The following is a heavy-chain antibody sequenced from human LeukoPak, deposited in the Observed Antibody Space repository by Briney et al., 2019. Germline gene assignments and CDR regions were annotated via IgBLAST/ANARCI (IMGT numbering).Heavy chain of an antibody. CDR2: IYYSGST. CDR3: ARTYDSSKNDAFDI. V-gene: IGHV4-59*01. D-gene: IGHD3-22*01. CDR1: GGSISSYY. Sequence: SETLSLTCTVSGGSISSYYWSWIRQPPGKGLEWIGYIYYSGSTNYNPSLKSRVTISVDTSKNQFSLKLSSVTAADTAVYYCARTYDSSKNDAFDIWGQGTMVTVPS. J-gene: IGHJ3*02.